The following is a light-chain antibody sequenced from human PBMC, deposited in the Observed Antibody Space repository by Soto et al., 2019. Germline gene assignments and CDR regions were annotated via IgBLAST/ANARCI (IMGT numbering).Light chain of an antibody. CDR3: QSYDSSLSGSV. Sequence: QSVLTQPPSVSGAPGQRVTISCTGSSSNLGAGYDVHWYQHLPGTAPKLLIFGNSHRPSGVPDRFSGSKSGTSASLAITGLQAEDEADYYCQSYDSSLSGSVFGGGTQLTVL. V-gene: IGLV1-40*01. CDR1: SSNLGAGYD. CDR2: GNS. J-gene: IGLJ2*01.